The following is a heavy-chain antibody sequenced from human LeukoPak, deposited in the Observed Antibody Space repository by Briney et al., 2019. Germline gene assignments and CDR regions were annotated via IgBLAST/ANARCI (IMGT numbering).Heavy chain of an antibody. CDR2: IKQDGSEK. CDR1: GFTFSSYW. J-gene: IGHJ4*02. D-gene: IGHD6-19*01. CDR3: ARDFGSGWYRFDY. Sequence: GALRLSCAASGFTFSSYWMSWVRQAPGKGLEWVANIKQDGSEKYYVNSVKGRFTISRDNAKNSLYLQMNSLRAEDTAVYYCARDFGSGWYRFDYWGQGTLVTVSS. V-gene: IGHV3-7*01.